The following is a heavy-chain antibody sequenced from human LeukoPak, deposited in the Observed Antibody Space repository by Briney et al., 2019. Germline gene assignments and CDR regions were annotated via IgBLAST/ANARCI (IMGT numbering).Heavy chain of an antibody. J-gene: IGHJ4*02. CDR2: ISWDGGST. Sequence: GGSLRLSCAASGFTFDDYAMHWVRQAPGKGLEWVSLISWDGGSTYYADSVKGRFTISRDNSKNSLYLQMNSLRAEDTALYYCAKDKSRFEGSYRFDSWGQGTLVSVSS. CDR3: AKDKSRFEGSYRFDS. D-gene: IGHD1-26*01. CDR1: GFTFDDYA. V-gene: IGHV3-43D*03.